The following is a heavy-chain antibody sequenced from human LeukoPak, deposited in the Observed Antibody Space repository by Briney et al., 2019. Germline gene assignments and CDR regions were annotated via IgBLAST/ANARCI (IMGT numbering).Heavy chain of an antibody. CDR3: AKGPLWFGEHTSHFDY. Sequence: PGGSLRLSCAASGFAFSSYAISWVRQAPGKGLEWVSAISGSGGSTYYADSVKGRFTISRDNSKNTLYLQMNSLRGEDTAVYYCAKGPLWFGEHTSHFDYWGQGTLVTVSS. CDR2: ISGSGGST. J-gene: IGHJ4*02. V-gene: IGHV3-23*01. D-gene: IGHD3-10*01. CDR1: GFAFSSYA.